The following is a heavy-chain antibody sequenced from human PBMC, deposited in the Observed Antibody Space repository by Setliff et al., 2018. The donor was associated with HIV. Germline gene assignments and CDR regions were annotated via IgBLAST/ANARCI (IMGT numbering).Heavy chain of an antibody. D-gene: IGHD3-3*01. CDR1: GYTFTSYS. CDR3: ARDRDNFWSGPFDY. Sequence: ASVKVSCKASGYTFTSYSMYWVRQAPGQRLEWMGWINAGNGNTKYSQRFQDRVTFTRDTSARTAYMELRSLRSEDSAVYYCARDRDNFWSGPFDYWGQGTLVTVSS. CDR2: INAGNGNT. V-gene: IGHV1-3*01. J-gene: IGHJ4*02.